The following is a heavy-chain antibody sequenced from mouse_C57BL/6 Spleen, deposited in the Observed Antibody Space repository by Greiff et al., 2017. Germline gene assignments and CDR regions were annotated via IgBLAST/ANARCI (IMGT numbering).Heavy chain of an antibody. V-gene: IGHV5-9-1*02. Sequence: EVHLVASGEGLVKPGGSLKLSCAASGFTFSSYAMSWVRQTPEKRLEWVAYISSGGDYIYYADTVKGRFTISRDNARNTLYLQMSSLKSEDTAMYYCTRAEGHYYGSSLYAMDYWGQGTSVTVSS. CDR1: GFTFSSYA. CDR2: ISSGGDYI. J-gene: IGHJ4*01. D-gene: IGHD1-1*01. CDR3: TRAEGHYYGSSLYAMDY.